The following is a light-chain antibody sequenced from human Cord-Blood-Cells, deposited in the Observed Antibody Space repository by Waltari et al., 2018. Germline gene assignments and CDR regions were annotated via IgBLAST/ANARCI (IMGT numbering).Light chain of an antibody. CDR2: DVS. Sequence: QSALPQPASVSGSPRQSIPISCTGTSSDVGGYNYVSWYQQHPGKAPKRMIYDVSNRPSGVSNRFSGSKSGNTASLTISGLQAEDEADYYCSSYTSSSTWVFGGGTKLTVL. CDR1: SSDVGGYNY. J-gene: IGLJ3*02. CDR3: SSYTSSSTWV. V-gene: IGLV2-14*03.